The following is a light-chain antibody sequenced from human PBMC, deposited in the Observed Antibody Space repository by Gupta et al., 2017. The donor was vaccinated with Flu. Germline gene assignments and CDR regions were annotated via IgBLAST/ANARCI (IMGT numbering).Light chain of an antibody. CDR3: SSYTTSSSLVV. J-gene: IGLJ2*01. CDR1: SSDVGGYNY. CDR2: DVV. V-gene: IGLV2-14*04. Sequence: ITISCTGTSSDVGGYNYVSWYQQHPGEAPKLMIYDVVNRPSGISDRFSGSKSGNRASLTISGLQAEDEADYYCSSYTTSSSLVVFGGGTKLTVL.